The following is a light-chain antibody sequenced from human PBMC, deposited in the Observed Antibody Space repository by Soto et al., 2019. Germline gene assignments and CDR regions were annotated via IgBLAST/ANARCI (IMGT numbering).Light chain of an antibody. CDR3: QQYGGSPRT. Sequence: ENVLTQSPGTLSLSPGERATLSCRASQGVNRYYLAWYQQKPGQPPRLLIYGTSSRATGFPDRFSGSGSGTDFTLTISGLEPEDFAVYYCQQYGGSPRTVGQGTKVDIK. J-gene: IGKJ1*01. CDR1: QGVNRYY. V-gene: IGKV3-20*01. CDR2: GTS.